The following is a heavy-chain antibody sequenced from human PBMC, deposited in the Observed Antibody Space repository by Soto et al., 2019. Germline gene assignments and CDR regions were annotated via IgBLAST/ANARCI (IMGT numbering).Heavy chain of an antibody. V-gene: IGHV3-30*03. D-gene: IGHD6-13*01. CDR3: ARVRSSSWYPN. CDR2: ISRDGGTK. J-gene: IGHJ4*02. CDR1: GFTVSTYG. Sequence: QVQLVESGGGVVQPGRSLRLSCAVSGFTVSTYGMHWVRQAPGKGLEWVAVISRDGGTKYYADSVKGRFTISRDNSRNTLFLEMNSLSGDDMAVYYCARVRSSSWYPNWGQGTLVTVSS.